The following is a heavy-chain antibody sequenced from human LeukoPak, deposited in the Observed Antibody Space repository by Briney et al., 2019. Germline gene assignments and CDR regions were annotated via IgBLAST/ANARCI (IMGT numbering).Heavy chain of an antibody. V-gene: IGHV3-48*03. CDR1: GFTFSSYE. J-gene: IGHJ3*02. CDR3: AREDYDSGSDTFDI. D-gene: IGHD3-10*01. CDR2: ISTSGSNI. Sequence: GGSLRLSCAASGFTFSSYEMNWVRQAPGKGLEWVSYISTSGSNIYYGDSVKGRFTISRDNAKKSLYLQMNRLRAEDTAVYYCAREDYDSGSDTFDIWGQGTMVTVSS.